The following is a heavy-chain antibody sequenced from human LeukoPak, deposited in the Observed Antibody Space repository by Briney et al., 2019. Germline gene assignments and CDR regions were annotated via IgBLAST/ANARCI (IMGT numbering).Heavy chain of an antibody. Sequence: KPSETLSLTCTVSGGSISSYYWSWIRQPPGKGLEWIGYIYYSGSTNYNPSLKSRVTISVDTSKNQFSLKLSSVTAADTAVYYCARIGSSSDAEFDYWGQGTLVTVSS. J-gene: IGHJ4*02. CDR1: GGSISSYY. V-gene: IGHV4-59*08. CDR2: IYYSGST. D-gene: IGHD6-6*01. CDR3: ARIGSSSDAEFDY.